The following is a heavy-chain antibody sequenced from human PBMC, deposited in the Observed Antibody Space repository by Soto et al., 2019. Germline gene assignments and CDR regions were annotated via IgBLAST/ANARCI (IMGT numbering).Heavy chain of an antibody. CDR3: ARRGVGRYCSSSSCYTWVFDY. J-gene: IGHJ4*02. Sequence: GGSLRRSCSASGFAFSNYGMHWVRQAPGKGLLWVSRINSDGSSTSYAASVKGRFTISRDNAKNTLSLKMNSLRSDDTAVYYCARRGVGRYCSSSSCYTWVFDYWGQGTLVTVSS. D-gene: IGHD2-2*02. CDR2: INSDGSST. V-gene: IGHV3-74*01. CDR1: GFAFSNYG.